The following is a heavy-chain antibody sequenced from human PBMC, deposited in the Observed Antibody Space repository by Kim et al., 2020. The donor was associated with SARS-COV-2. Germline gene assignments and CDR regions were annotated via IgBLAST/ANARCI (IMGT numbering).Heavy chain of an antibody. Sequence: GESLKISCKGSGYSFTIYWISWVRQMPGKGLEWMGRIDPSDSYTNYSPSFQGHVTISADKSISTAYLQWSSLKASDTAMYYCARQERCGGSCYNLYYGMDVWGQGTTVTVSS. CDR1: GYSFTIYW. V-gene: IGHV5-10-1*01. CDR2: IDPSDSYT. J-gene: IGHJ6*02. D-gene: IGHD2-15*01. CDR3: ARQERCGGSCYNLYYGMDV.